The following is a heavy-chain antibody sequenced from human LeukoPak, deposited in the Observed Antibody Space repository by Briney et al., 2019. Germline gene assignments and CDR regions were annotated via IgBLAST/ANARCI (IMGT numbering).Heavy chain of an antibody. D-gene: IGHD4-23*01. CDR3: ARDRTTVVDNWFDP. Sequence: PSETLSLTCAVYGGSFSGYYWSWIRQPPGKGLEWIGEINHSGSTNYNPSLKSRVTISVDTSKNQFSLKLSSVTAADTAVYYCARDRTTVVDNWFDPWGQGTLVTVSS. V-gene: IGHV4-34*01. J-gene: IGHJ5*02. CDR1: GGSFSGYY. CDR2: INHSGST.